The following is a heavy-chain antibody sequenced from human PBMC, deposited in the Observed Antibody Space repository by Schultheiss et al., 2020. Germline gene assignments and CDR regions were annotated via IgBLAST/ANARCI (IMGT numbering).Heavy chain of an antibody. D-gene: IGHD3-9*01. CDR1: GFTFNNAW. CDR3: TTVLRYFDWLFSFDY. J-gene: IGHJ4*02. V-gene: IGHV3-15*01. Sequence: GESLRLSCAASGFTFNNAWMSWVRQAPGKGLEWVGRIKSKTDGGTTDYAAPVKGRFTISRDDSKNTLYLQMNSLKTEDTAVYYCTTVLRYFDWLFSFDYWGQGTLVTVSS. CDR2: IKSKTDGGTT.